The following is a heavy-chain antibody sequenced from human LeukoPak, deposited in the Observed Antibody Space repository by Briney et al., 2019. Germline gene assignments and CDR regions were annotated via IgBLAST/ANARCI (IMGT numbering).Heavy chain of an antibody. Sequence: SETLSLTCTVSGGSISSSGYYWGWIRQPPGKGLEWIGNIYYSGSTYYNPSLKSRVTISVDTSKNHFSLKLNSVTAADTAVYYCARTPIQLFPFDYWGQGTLVTVSS. CDR3: ARTPIQLFPFDY. V-gene: IGHV4-39*02. J-gene: IGHJ4*02. D-gene: IGHD3-10*01. CDR2: IYYSGST. CDR1: GGSISSSGYY.